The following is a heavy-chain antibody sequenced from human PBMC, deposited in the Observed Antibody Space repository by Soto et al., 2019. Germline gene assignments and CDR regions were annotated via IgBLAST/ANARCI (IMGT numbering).Heavy chain of an antibody. Sequence: QVQLQESGPGLVTPSQTLSLTCSVSGGSISSGGYWWSGIRQHPGKGLEWLGYINHSGSTYYNPSPKTRVTISVDTSKNPFSLKLNSVTAADTAFYSCARVRLADSSGYGDFDPWGQGTLVTVSS. D-gene: IGHD5-12*01. CDR3: ARVRLADSSGYGDFDP. CDR1: GGSISSGGYW. CDR2: INHSGST. J-gene: IGHJ5*02. V-gene: IGHV4-31*03.